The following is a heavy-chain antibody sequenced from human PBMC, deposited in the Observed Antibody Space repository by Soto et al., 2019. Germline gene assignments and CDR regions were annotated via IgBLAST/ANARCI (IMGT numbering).Heavy chain of an antibody. Sequence: GGSLSLSCAAGGFTFSSSWMHWVSHAQGKGLVWVSRINSDGSSTSYADSVKGRFTISRDNAKNTLYLQMNSLRAEDTAVYYCAVAVAGPTAIGYWGQGTLVTVSS. D-gene: IGHD6-19*01. CDR3: AVAVAGPTAIGY. J-gene: IGHJ4*02. V-gene: IGHV3-74*01. CDR1: GFTFSSSW. CDR2: INSDGSST.